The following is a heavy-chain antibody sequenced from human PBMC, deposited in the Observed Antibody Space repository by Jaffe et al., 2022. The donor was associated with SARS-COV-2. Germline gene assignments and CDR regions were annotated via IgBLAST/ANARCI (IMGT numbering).Heavy chain of an antibody. J-gene: IGHJ4*02. D-gene: IGHD3-3*01. CDR3: AKDNSLGVDQSGSFDY. Sequence: EVQLVESGGVVVQPGGSLRLSCAASGFTFDDYTMHWVRQAPGKGLEWVSLISWDGGSTYYADSVKGRFTISRDNSKNSLYLQMNSLRTEDTALYYCAKDNSLGVDQSGSFDYWGQGTLVTVSS. V-gene: IGHV3-43*01. CDR2: ISWDGGST. CDR1: GFTFDDYT.